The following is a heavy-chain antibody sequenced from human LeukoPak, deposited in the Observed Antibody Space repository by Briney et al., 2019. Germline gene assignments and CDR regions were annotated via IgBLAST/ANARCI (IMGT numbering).Heavy chain of an antibody. D-gene: IGHD1-14*01. V-gene: IGHV5-51*01. CDR3: AGIPHRYFHY. J-gene: IGHJ4*02. CDR2: IHPGDSDT. Sequence: PGESLKISCKASGYSFSSYWIGWVRHMPGKGLEWMGIIHPGDSDTRYSPSFQGQVTISVDKSVSTAYLQWSSLKASDTAVYYCAGIPHRYFHYWGQGTLVTVSS. CDR1: GYSFSSYW.